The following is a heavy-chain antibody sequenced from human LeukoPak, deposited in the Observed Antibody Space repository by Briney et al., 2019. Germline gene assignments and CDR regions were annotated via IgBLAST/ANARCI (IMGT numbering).Heavy chain of an antibody. CDR3: ASQRRKYYYYLDV. V-gene: IGHV5-51*01. CDR1: GYSFTSYW. CDR2: IYPGDSDT. Sequence: GESLKISCKGSGYSFTSYWIAWVRQMPGKGLEWMGVIYPGDSDTRYSPSFRAQVTISADKSITTAYLQWRSLKASDTAIYYCASQRRKYYYYLDVWGKGTTVIVSS. J-gene: IGHJ6*03.